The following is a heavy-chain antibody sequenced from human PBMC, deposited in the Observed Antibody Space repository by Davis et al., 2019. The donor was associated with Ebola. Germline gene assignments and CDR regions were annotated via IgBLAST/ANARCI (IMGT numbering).Heavy chain of an antibody. V-gene: IGHV3-30*18. CDR1: GFTFSSYG. D-gene: IGHD3-3*01. CDR3: AKGGHGTIFGVLDY. CDR2: ISYDGSNK. J-gene: IGHJ4*02. Sequence: GESLKISCAASGFTFSSYGMHWVRQAPGKGLEWVAVISYDGSNKYYADSVKGRFTISRDNSKNTLYLQMNSLRAEDTAVYYCAKGGHGTIFGVLDYWGQGTLVTVSS.